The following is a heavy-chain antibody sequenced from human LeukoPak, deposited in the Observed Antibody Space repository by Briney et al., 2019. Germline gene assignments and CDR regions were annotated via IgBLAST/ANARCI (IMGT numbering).Heavy chain of an antibody. J-gene: IGHJ4*01. CDR2: IMQDGSEK. D-gene: IGHD4-17*01. CDR1: GFTFSNYW. Sequence: GGSLRLSCAASGFTFSNYWMTWVRQAPGKGLEWVANIMQDGSEKYYVDSVRGRFTISRDNPKNSLFLQMDSLRADDTAIYYCARDEFGDFTFWGQGTLVTVSS. CDR3: ARDEFGDFTF. V-gene: IGHV3-7*01.